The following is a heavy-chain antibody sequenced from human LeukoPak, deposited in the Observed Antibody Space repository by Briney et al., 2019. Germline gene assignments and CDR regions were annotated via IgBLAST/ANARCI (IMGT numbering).Heavy chain of an antibody. J-gene: IGHJ4*02. CDR2: IYSGGST. V-gene: IGHV3-53*01. Sequence: GGSLRLSCAASGFTFSSYSMNWVRQAPGKGLEWVSVIYSGGSTYYADSVKGRFTISRDNSKNTLYLQMNSLRAEDTAVYYCASRSRGIDYWGQGTLVTVSS. CDR3: ASRSRGIDY. CDR1: GFTFSSYS. D-gene: IGHD3-16*01.